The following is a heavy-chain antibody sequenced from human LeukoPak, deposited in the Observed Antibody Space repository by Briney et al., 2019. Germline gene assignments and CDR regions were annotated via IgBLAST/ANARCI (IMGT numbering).Heavy chain of an antibody. CDR2: INSDGSST. J-gene: IGHJ4*02. D-gene: IGHD1-26*01. V-gene: IGHV3-74*01. Sequence: GGSLRLSCAASGFIFSSYWMHWVRQAPGKGLVWVSRINSDGSSTSYADSVKGRFTISRDNAKNTLYLQMNSLRAEDTAVYYCASGGYSGSYFDYWGQGTLVTVSS. CDR1: GFIFSSYW. CDR3: ASGGYSGSYFDY.